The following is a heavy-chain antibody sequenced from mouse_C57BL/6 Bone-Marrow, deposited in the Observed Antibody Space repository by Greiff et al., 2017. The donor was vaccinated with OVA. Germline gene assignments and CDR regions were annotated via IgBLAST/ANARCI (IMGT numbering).Heavy chain of an antibody. CDR2: IYPRDGST. CDR3: ARGEAYYSHYYAMDY. J-gene: IGHJ4*01. V-gene: IGHV1-78*01. Sequence: VHLVESDAELVKPGASVKISCKVSGYTFTDHTIHWMKQRPEQGLEWIGYIYPRDGSTKYNEKFKGKATLTADKSSSTAYMQLNSLTSEDSAVYFCARGEAYYSHYYAMDYWGQGTSVTVSS. D-gene: IGHD2-12*01. CDR1: GYTFTDHT.